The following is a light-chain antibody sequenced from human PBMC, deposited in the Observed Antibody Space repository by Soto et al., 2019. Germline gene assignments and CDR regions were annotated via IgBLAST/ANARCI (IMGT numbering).Light chain of an antibody. Sequence: EIVLTQSPGTLSLSPGERATLSCRASQSVSSSFSAWYQQKPGQAPRLLIYGASSRATGIPDRFSGSGSGTDFTLTISRLEPEAFAVYYCQQYDSSPWTFGQGTKVEIK. CDR1: QSVSSSF. CDR3: QQYDSSPWT. CDR2: GAS. J-gene: IGKJ1*01. V-gene: IGKV3-20*01.